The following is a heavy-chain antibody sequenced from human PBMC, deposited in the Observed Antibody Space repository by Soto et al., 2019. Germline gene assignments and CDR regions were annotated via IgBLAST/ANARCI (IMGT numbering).Heavy chain of an antibody. CDR2: ISYDGSNK. CDR1: GFTFSSYA. Sequence: QVQLVESGGGVVQPGRPLRLSCAASGFTFSSYAMHWVRQAPGKGLEWVAVISYDGSNKYYADSVKGRFTISRDNSKNTLYLQMNSLRAEDTAVYYCARDIASYGYADQGGFDYWGQGTLVTVSS. J-gene: IGHJ4*02. CDR3: ARDIASYGYADQGGFDY. D-gene: IGHD5-18*01. V-gene: IGHV3-30-3*01.